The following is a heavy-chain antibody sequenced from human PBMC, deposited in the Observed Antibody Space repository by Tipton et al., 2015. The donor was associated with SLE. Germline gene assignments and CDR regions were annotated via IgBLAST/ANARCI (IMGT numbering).Heavy chain of an antibody. CDR1: NYSLTDDYY. CDR2: INHSGST. D-gene: IGHD3-10*01. Sequence: TLSLTCSVSNYSLTDDYYWGWIRQPPGKGLEWIGEINHSGSTNYNPSLKSRVTISVDTSKNQFSLKLSSVTAADTAVYYCARVGLGWFDPWGQGTLVTVSS. CDR3: ARVGLGWFDP. J-gene: IGHJ5*02. V-gene: IGHV4-38-2*02.